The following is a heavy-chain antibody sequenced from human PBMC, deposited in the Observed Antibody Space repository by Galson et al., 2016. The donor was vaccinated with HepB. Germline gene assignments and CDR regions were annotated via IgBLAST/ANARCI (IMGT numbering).Heavy chain of an antibody. D-gene: IGHD5-18*01. J-gene: IGHJ4*02. CDR2: ISGAGGST. Sequence: SLRLSCVASGFTFNTYAMSWVRQAPGKGLEWVSGISGAGGSTYYADSVKGRFTISRDTSKNTLYLQMSSLRADDTAIYFCARSGSTYGKTIRAYFDYWGQGILVTVSS. V-gene: IGHV3-23*01. CDR3: ARSGSTYGKTIRAYFDY. CDR1: GFTFNTYA.